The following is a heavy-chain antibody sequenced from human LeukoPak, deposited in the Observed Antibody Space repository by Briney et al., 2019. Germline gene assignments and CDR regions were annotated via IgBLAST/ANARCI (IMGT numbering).Heavy chain of an antibody. CDR3: AKQFRYHAVWRAPAPWGFSQYMDV. CDR2: IYYSGTA. V-gene: IGHV4-39*01. Sequence: SETLSLTCTVSGGSISSNGYYWGWIRPSRGRGLEWIGHIYYSGTANSNPSLDSLATLSVNSSKNQFSLDMTSVTAANTPVYYCAKQFRYHAVWRAPAPWGFSQYMDVWGKGTTVAVSS. CDR1: GGSISSNGYY. D-gene: IGHD3-3*01. J-gene: IGHJ6*03.